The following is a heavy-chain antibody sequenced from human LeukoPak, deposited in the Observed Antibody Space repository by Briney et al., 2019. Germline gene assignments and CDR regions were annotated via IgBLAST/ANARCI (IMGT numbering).Heavy chain of an antibody. CDR1: GDTLTELA. CDR3: VAGGPWDLLKY. CDR2: FDPEHGEM. J-gene: IGHJ4*02. V-gene: IGHV1-24*01. D-gene: IGHD3-9*01. Sequence: AASVKVSCKVSGDTLTELATHWVRQAPGKGLEWMGGFDPEHGEMIYAQKLQGRVTMTEDRSTDTAYMELSSLRSEDTAVYYCVAGGPWDLLKYWGQGTLVTVSS.